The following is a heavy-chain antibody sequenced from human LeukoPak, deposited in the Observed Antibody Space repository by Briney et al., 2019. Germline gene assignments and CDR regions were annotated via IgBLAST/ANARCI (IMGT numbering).Heavy chain of an antibody. CDR2: INHSGST. V-gene: IGHV4-34*01. CDR1: GGSFSGYY. Sequence: PSETLSLTCAVYGGSFSGYYWSWIRQPPGKGLEWIGEINHSGSTNYNPSLKSRVTISVDTSKNQFSLKLSSVTAADTAVYYCAREDYGGYYFDYWSQGTLVTVSS. D-gene: IGHD4-17*01. CDR3: AREDYGGYYFDY. J-gene: IGHJ4*02.